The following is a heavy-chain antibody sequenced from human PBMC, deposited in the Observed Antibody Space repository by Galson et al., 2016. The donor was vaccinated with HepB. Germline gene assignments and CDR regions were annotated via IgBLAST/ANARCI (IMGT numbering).Heavy chain of an antibody. CDR2: ISGDDDHT. CDR1: GFTFSSSS. CDR3: AKGGAYDS. Sequence: SLRLSCAASGFTFSSSSMSWVRQAPGKGLEWVSAISGDDDHTYYTDSVTDRFTISKDNSKNTLYLLLSSLRAEDTAVYYCAKGGAYDSWGQGTLVTVSS. J-gene: IGHJ4*02. V-gene: IGHV3-23*01.